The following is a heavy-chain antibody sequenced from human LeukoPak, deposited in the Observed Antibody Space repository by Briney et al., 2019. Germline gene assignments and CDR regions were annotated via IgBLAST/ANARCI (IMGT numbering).Heavy chain of an antibody. V-gene: IGHV3-23*01. CDR2: ISGSGGST. D-gene: IGHD3-3*01. Sequence: GGSLRLSCAASGFTFSSYAMSWVRQAPGKGLEWVSAISGSGGSTYYADSVKGRFTISRDNSKNTLYLQMNSLRAEDTAVYYCGKDQSPYYDLVHGNANGIFDYWGQGTLVTVSS. CDR3: GKDQSPYYDLVHGNANGIFDY. CDR1: GFTFSSYA. J-gene: IGHJ4*02.